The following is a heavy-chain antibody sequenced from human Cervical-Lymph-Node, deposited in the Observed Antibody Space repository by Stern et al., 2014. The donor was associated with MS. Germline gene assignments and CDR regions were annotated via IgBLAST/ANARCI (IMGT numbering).Heavy chain of an antibody. J-gene: IGHJ4*02. Sequence: VQLEESGAEVKKPGASVKVSCKASGYRFSTFYLHWLRQAPGQGLQWIGRIDLGSGATNSSQTFQGRLTMTRDRSITTAYLELSGLRSDDTAVYYCARIYCSGDECYHSFDTWGQGTLVTVSS. D-gene: IGHD3-16*02. CDR1: GYRFSTFY. CDR2: IDLGSGAT. CDR3: ARIYCSGDECYHSFDT. V-gene: IGHV1-2*06.